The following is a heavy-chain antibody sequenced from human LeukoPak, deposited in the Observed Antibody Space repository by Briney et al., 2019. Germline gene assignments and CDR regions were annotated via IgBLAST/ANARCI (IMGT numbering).Heavy chain of an antibody. J-gene: IGHJ5*01. V-gene: IGHV3-9*01. Sequence: GGSLRLSCAASGFTFGHYAMHWVRHTPGTGLEWVSGISWNSDTIGYADSVKGRFTISRDNATNSLSLQMNSLRVEDTAFYYCAKTFGLGSYYKPWFDSWGQGTLVTVSS. CDR3: AKTFGLGSYYKPWFDS. CDR2: ISWNSDTI. CDR1: GFTFGHYA. D-gene: IGHD3-10*01.